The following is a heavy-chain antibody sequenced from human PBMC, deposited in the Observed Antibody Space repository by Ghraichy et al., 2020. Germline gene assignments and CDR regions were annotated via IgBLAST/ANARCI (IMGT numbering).Heavy chain of an antibody. J-gene: IGHJ3*02. CDR1: GFTFSSYA. V-gene: IGHV3-30*04. CDR3: ARTGYCSSTSCFSAFDI. D-gene: IGHD2-2*01. CDR2: ISSDGSNE. Sequence: GESLNISCAASGFTFSSYAMHWVRQAPGKGLEWVAVISSDGSNEYYVDSVKGRFTISRDNSKNTLYLQMNSLRAEDTAVYYCARTGYCSSTSCFSAFDIWGQGTMVTVSS.